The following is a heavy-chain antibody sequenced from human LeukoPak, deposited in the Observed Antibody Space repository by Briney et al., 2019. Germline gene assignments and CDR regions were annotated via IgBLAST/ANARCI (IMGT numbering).Heavy chain of an antibody. Sequence: GGSLRLSCAASGFTFSDYSMNWVRQAPGRGLEWISYIGLGSGFVSYADSVKGRFTISSDTATKSVYLQMDSLRAEDTAVYYCARDHNWAFDNWGEGTLVTVSS. CDR1: GFTFSDYS. V-gene: IGHV3-21*05. CDR3: ARDHNWAFDN. CDR2: IGLGSGFV. J-gene: IGHJ4*02. D-gene: IGHD1-20*01.